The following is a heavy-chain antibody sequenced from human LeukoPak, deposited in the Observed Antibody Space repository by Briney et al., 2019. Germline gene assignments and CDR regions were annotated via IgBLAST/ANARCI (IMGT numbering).Heavy chain of an antibody. V-gene: IGHV4-34*01. D-gene: IGHD2-2*01. CDR3: AREHCSSTSCYYKKEDWFDP. J-gene: IGHJ5*02. Sequence: PSETLSLTCAVYGGSFSGYYWSWIRQPPGKGLEWIGEIYHSGSTNYNPSLKSRVTISVDKSKNQFSLKLSSVTAADTAVYYCAREHCSSTSCYYKKEDWFDPWGQGTLVTVSS. CDR1: GGSFSGYY. CDR2: IYHSGST.